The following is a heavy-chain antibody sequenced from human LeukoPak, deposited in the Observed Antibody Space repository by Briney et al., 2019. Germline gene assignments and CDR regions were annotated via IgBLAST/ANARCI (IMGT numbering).Heavy chain of an antibody. CDR3: ARGITGTTPLDY. D-gene: IGHD1-7*01. J-gene: IGHJ4*02. Sequence: SETLSLTCAVYGGSFSGYYWSWIRQPPGKGLEWIGEINHSGSTNYNPSLKSRVTISVDTSKNQFSLKLSSVTAADTAAYYCARGITGTTPLDYWGQGTLVTVSS. V-gene: IGHV4-34*01. CDR2: INHSGST. CDR1: GGSFSGYY.